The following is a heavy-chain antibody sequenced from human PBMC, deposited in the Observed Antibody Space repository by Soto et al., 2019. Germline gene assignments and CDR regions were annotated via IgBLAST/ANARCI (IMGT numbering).Heavy chain of an antibody. D-gene: IGHD3-16*01. Sequence: ASVKVSCKASGYTFTSYAMHWVRQAPGQRLEWMGWINAGNGNTKYSQKFQGRVTITRGTSASTAYMEVSSLRSEDTAVCYCARVSPPAVLAHTLCSLGDWGQGTLIT. CDR2: INAGNGNT. CDR3: ARVSPPAVLAHTLCSLGD. CDR1: GYTFTSYA. V-gene: IGHV1-3*01. J-gene: IGHJ4*02.